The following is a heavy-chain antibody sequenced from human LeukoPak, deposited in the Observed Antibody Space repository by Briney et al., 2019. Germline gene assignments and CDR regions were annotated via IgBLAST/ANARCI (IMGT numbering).Heavy chain of an antibody. CDR3: ARERVWGYGSGSSYCFDY. D-gene: IGHD3-10*01. V-gene: IGHV1-2*02. CDR1: GYTFTDYY. CDR2: INPNSGGT. J-gene: IGHJ4*02. Sequence: ASVKVSCKASGYTFTDYYMHWVRQAPGQGLEWMGWINPNSGGTNYAQKFQGRVTITADESTSTAYMELSSLRSEDTAVYYCARERVWGYGSGSSYCFDYWGQGTLVTVSS.